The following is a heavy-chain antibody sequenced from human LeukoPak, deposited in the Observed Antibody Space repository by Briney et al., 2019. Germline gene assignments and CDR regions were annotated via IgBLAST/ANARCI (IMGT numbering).Heavy chain of an antibody. V-gene: IGHV3-74*01. Sequence: GGSLRLSCAASGFTFNKHWMHWVRQAPGKGLEWVSRIDNDGSNAIYADSVKARFTISRDNAKNTLYLQMNSLRAEDTAVYHCARARPHNSFDPWGQGTLVTVSS. CDR1: GFTFNKHW. J-gene: IGHJ5*02. CDR2: IDNDGSNA. CDR3: ARARPHNSFDP.